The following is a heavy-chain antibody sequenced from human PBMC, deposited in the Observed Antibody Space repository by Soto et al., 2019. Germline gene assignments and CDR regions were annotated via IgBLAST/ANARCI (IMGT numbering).Heavy chain of an antibody. D-gene: IGHD6-13*01. CDR2: IYYSGST. CDR3: ARGRRGYSSSWIPRTNWFDP. CDR1: GGSISSSSYY. V-gene: IGHV4-39*07. J-gene: IGHJ5*02. Sequence: PSETLSLTCTVSGGSISSSSYYWGWIRQPPGKGLEWIGTIYYSGSTYYNPSLKSRVTISVDTSKNQFSLKLSSVTAADTAVYYCARGRRGYSSSWIPRTNWFDPWGQGTLVTVSS.